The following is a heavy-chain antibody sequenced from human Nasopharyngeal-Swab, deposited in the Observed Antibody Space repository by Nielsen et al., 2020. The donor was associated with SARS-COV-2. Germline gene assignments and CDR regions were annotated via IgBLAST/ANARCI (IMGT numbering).Heavy chain of an antibody. CDR3: ARYDDYYDSSGYAY. CDR2: ISGSGGST. V-gene: IGHV3-23*01. Sequence: GSLRLSCAASGFTFSTYAMYWVRQPPAKGLEWVSIISGSGGSTYYADSVKGRFTISRDNSKNTLYLQMNSLRAEDTAVYYCARYDDYYDSSGYAYWGQGTLVTVSS. D-gene: IGHD3-22*01. CDR1: GFTFSTYA. J-gene: IGHJ4*02.